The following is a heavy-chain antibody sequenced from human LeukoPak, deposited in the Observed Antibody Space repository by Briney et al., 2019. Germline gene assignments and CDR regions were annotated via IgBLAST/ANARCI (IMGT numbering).Heavy chain of an antibody. Sequence: PSETLSLTCTVSGGSICSSGYYWGWIRQPPGKGLEWIGTIYYSGSTYYNPTVKCPLTISVDTSKNHFSLKLSSVTAADTAVYYCARQRGGGYWYFDLWGRGALVTVSS. CDR1: GGSICSSGYY. CDR3: ARQRGGGYWYFDL. V-gene: IGHV4-39*01. CDR2: IYYSGST. J-gene: IGHJ2*01.